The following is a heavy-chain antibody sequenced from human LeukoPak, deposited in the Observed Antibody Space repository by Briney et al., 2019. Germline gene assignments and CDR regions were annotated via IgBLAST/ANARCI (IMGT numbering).Heavy chain of an antibody. Sequence: SQTLSLTCTVSGGSISSGSYYWGWNRQPAGRGLEWIGSIYTSGSTNDNPSLKSRVTITVKTEKNQFSLKLSSVTAADTAVYYCARDRIAVAGTRGYNWFDLWGQGTLVTVSS. CDR3: ARDRIAVAGTRGYNWFDL. D-gene: IGHD6-19*01. V-gene: IGHV4-61*02. CDR2: IYTSGST. CDR1: GGSISSGSYY. J-gene: IGHJ5*02.